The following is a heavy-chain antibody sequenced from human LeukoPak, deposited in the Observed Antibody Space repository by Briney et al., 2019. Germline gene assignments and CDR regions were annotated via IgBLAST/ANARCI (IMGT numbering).Heavy chain of an antibody. D-gene: IGHD5-12*01. V-gene: IGHV4-59*11. CDR1: GGSISSHY. Sequence: SETLSLTCTVSGGSISSHYWSWIRQPPGKGLEWIGYISYSGSTNYNPSLKSRVTVSIDTTTNQFSLRLTSVTAADTSVYFCAREGDSGYEIDYWGQGTLVTVSS. J-gene: IGHJ4*02. CDR3: AREGDSGYEIDY. CDR2: ISYSGST.